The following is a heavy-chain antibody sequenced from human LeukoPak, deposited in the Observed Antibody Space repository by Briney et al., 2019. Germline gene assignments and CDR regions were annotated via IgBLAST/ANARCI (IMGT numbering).Heavy chain of an antibody. Sequence: GGSLRLSCAASGFTFSTYAMNWVRQAPGKGLECVSAITAGGGTTFYADSVKGRFTISRDNSKNMLFLQMHSLRAEDTALYYCATEVAAKRNAFDIWGQGTLVTVSS. V-gene: IGHV3-23*01. CDR3: ATEVAAKRNAFDI. CDR1: GFTFSTYA. J-gene: IGHJ3*02. D-gene: IGHD2-15*01. CDR2: ITAGGGTT.